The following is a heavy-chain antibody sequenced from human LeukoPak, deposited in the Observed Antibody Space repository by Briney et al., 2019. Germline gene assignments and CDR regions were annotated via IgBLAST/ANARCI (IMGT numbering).Heavy chain of an antibody. V-gene: IGHV5-51*01. Sequence: GEALKISCKGSGYSFTSYWVGWVRQMPGKGLEWMGIIYPGDSDTRYSPSFQGHVTISADKSITTAYLQWSSLKASDTAMYYCAISLYYRRSGNYPDYWGQGTLVTVSS. CDR3: AISLYYRRSGNYPDY. J-gene: IGHJ4*02. CDR2: IYPGDSDT. CDR1: GYSFTSYW. D-gene: IGHD3-10*01.